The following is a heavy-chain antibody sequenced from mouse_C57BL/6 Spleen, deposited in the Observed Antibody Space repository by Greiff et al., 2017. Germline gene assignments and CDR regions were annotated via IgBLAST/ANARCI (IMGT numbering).Heavy chain of an antibody. Sequence: EVTVVESGGGLVQPGGSLSLSCAASGFTFTDYYMSWVRQPPGKALEWLGFIRNKANGYTTEYSASVKGRFTISRDNSQSILYLQMNALRAEDSATYYCARYESNYRAMDYWGQGTSVTVSS. V-gene: IGHV7-3*01. J-gene: IGHJ4*01. CDR2: IRNKANGYTT. CDR3: ARYESNYRAMDY. CDR1: GFTFTDYY. D-gene: IGHD2-5*01.